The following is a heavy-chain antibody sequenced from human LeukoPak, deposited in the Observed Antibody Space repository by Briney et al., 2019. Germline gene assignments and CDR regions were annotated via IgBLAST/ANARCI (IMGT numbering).Heavy chain of an antibody. D-gene: IGHD5-24*01. CDR2: ISSSGRTL. CDR3: ARASMATADFDY. J-gene: IGHJ4*02. V-gene: IGHV3-48*03. CDR1: GFTFTSYE. Sequence: GGSLRLSCAASGFTFTSYEMNWVRQAPGKGLEWVSYISSSGRTLYYADSVKGRFTISTDNAKNSLYLQMNSLRAEDTAVYYCARASMATADFDYWGQGNLATVSS.